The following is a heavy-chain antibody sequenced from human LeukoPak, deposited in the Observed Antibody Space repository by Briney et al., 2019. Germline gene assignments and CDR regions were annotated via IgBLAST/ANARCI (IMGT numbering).Heavy chain of an antibody. J-gene: IGHJ6*02. V-gene: IGHV4-34*01. CDR3: ARGYGSGSYYHYYGMDV. D-gene: IGHD3-10*01. Sequence: SETLSLTCAVYGGSFSGYYWSWIRQPPGKGLEWIGEISHSGSTNYNPSLKSRVTISVDTSKNQFSLKLSSVTAADTAVYYCARGYGSGSYYHYYGMDVWGQGTTVTVSS. CDR1: GGSFSGYY. CDR2: ISHSGST.